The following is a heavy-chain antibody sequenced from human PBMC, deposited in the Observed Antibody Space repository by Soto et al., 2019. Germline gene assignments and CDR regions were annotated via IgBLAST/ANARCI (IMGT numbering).Heavy chain of an antibody. J-gene: IGHJ6*02. D-gene: IGHD3-22*01. CDR2: ISNSGDTI. CDR1: GFTFSYYT. V-gene: IGHV3-23*01. CDR3: PVPVPAPTDYDAYDMDV. Sequence: EVQLLESGGGLVQPGGSLRLSCVASGFTFSYYTMSWVRQAPGKGLEWVSGISNSGDTIYYADSVKGRFTISRDNCKNTLHLHMNILRAEDTAVYYCPVPVPAPTDYDAYDMDVWGQGTTVTVSS.